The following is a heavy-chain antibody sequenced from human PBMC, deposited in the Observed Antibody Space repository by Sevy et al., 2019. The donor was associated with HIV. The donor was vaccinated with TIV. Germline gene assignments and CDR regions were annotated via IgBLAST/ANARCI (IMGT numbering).Heavy chain of an antibody. Sequence: GGSLRLSCAASGFTFSDYYMSWIRQAPVKGLEWVSYISSSGSTIYYADSVKGRFTISRDNAKNSLYLQMNSLRAEDTAVYYCARESEDTAMVNDYWGQGTLVTVSS. D-gene: IGHD5-18*01. V-gene: IGHV3-11*01. CDR1: GFTFSDYY. CDR2: ISSSGSTI. J-gene: IGHJ4*02. CDR3: ARESEDTAMVNDY.